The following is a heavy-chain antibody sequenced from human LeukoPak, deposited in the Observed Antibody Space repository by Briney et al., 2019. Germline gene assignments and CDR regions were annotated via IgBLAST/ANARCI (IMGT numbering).Heavy chain of an antibody. CDR1: GVSVSSGSYY. V-gene: IGHV4-61*01. Sequence: KSSETLSLTCTVSGVSVSSGSYYWSWLRQPPGKGLEWIGYIYYSGSTNYNPSLKSRVTISVDTSKNQFSLKLSSVTAADTAVYYCARDSSGSYPAPGQFDYWGQGTLVTVSS. CDR3: ARDSSGSYPAPGQFDY. J-gene: IGHJ4*02. D-gene: IGHD1-26*01. CDR2: IYYSGST.